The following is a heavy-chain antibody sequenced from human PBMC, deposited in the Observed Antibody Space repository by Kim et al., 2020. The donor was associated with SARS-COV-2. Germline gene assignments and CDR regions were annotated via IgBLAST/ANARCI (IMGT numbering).Heavy chain of an antibody. CDR2: ISAYNGNT. J-gene: IGHJ3*02. D-gene: IGHD3-22*01. Sequence: ASVKVSCKASGYTFTSYGISWVRQAPGQGLEWMGWISAYNGNTNYAQKLQGRVTMTTDTSTSTAYMELRSLRSDDTAVYYCARDSGPDSSGYHDAFDIWGQGTMVTVSS. CDR1: GYTFTSYG. CDR3: ARDSGPDSSGYHDAFDI. V-gene: IGHV1-18*04.